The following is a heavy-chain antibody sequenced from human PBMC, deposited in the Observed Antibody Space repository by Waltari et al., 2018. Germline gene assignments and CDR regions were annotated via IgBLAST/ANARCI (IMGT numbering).Heavy chain of an antibody. CDR1: GGSISSYY. J-gene: IGHJ6*02. Sequence: QVQLQESGPGLVKPSETLSLTCTVSGGSISSYYWRWIRQPPGKGLEWIGYIYYSGSTNYNPSLKSRVTISVDTSKNQFSLKLSSVTAADTAVYYCARVEAAAGTGYYGMDVWGQGTTVTVSS. D-gene: IGHD6-13*01. CDR3: ARVEAAAGTGYYGMDV. V-gene: IGHV4-59*01. CDR2: IYYSGST.